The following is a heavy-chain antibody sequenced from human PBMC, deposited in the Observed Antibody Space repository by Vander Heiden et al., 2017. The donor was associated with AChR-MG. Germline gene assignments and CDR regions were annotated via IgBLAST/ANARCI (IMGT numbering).Heavy chain of an antibody. D-gene: IGHD4-17*01. CDR3: ASLYGDPTPNWFDP. CDR2: IYYSGST. V-gene: IGHV4-59*01. J-gene: IGHJ5*02. CDR1: VGSISSYY. Sequence: QVQLQESGPGLVKPSETLSLTCTFSVGSISSYYWSWIRQPPGKGLEWIGYIYYSGSTNYNPSLKSRVTISVDTSKNQFSLKLSSVTAADTAVYYCASLYGDPTPNWFDPWGQGTLVTVSS.